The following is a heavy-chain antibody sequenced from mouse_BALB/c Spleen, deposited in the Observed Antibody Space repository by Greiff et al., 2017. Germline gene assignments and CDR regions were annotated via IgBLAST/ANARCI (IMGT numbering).Heavy chain of an antibody. CDR1: GFAFSSYD. J-gene: IGHJ4*01. V-gene: IGHV5-12-1*01. Sequence: EVKLVESGGGLVKPGGSLKLSCAASGFAFSSYDMSWVRQTPEKRLEWVAYISSVGGSTYYPDTVKGRFTISRDNAKNTLYLQMSSLKSEDTAMYYCARHGGGVRRDYAMDYWGQGASVTVSS. CDR3: ARHGGGVRRDYAMDY. D-gene: IGHD2-14*01. CDR2: ISSVGGST.